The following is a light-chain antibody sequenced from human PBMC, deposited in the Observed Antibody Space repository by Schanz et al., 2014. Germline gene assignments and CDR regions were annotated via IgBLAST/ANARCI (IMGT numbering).Light chain of an antibody. CDR2: GAS. J-gene: IGKJ4*01. Sequence: EVVLTQSPGTLSLSPGERATLSCRASQTVSSSYLAWYQQRPGQAPRLLIYGASSRATGIPDRFTGSGSGTDFTLTINTLEPEDFAVYYCQQYGSSPRTFGGGTKVEIK. CDR1: QTVSSSY. CDR3: QQYGSSPRT. V-gene: IGKV3-20*01.